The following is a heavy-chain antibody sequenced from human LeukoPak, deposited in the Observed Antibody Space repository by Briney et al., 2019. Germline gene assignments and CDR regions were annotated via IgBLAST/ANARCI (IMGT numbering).Heavy chain of an antibody. V-gene: IGHV4-34*01. Sequence: SETLSLTCGVSGVSFRGYYWSWIRLSPGRGLEWIGEITHSGATKYNPSLASRLTISLDTSKNQFSLKLTSATAADTAVYYCARGVLRVTRARGTSKAFDPWGQGTQVSVFS. J-gene: IGHJ5*02. CDR1: GVSFRGYY. CDR2: ITHSGAT. D-gene: IGHD3-10*01. CDR3: ARGVLRVTRARGTSKAFDP.